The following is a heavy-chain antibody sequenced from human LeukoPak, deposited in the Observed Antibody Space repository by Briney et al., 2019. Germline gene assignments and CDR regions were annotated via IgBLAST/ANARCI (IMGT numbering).Heavy chain of an antibody. J-gene: IGHJ3*02. V-gene: IGHV3-23*01. Sequence: GGSLRLSCTASGFTFSAYAMMWVRQAPGKGPEWVSAIRGGGGSAFYADSVKGRFTISRDNSKYTLFLQVNSLRAEDTAVYYCARDPNGDYIGAFDMWGPGTMVTVSS. CDR1: GFTFSAYA. CDR3: ARDPNGDYIGAFDM. CDR2: IRGGGGSA. D-gene: IGHD4-17*01.